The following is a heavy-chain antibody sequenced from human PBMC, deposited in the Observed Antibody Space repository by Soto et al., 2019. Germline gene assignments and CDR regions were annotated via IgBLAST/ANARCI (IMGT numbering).Heavy chain of an antibody. CDR2: ITRTDST. CDR1: GGTFGDYA. Sequence: PGGPMRQCCTASGGTFGDYARRWVRQAPGKGLEWVSAITRTDSTYYADSVKGRFTISRDNSRNTLYLQMNSLGAEDAALYYCAKALVGEVGATDYWGQGPLVTVSS. D-gene: IGHD1-26*01. CDR3: AKALVGEVGATDY. J-gene: IGHJ4*02. V-gene: IGHV3-23*01.